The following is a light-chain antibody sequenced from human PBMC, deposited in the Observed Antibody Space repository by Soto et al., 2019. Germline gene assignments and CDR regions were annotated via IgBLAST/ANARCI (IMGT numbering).Light chain of an antibody. J-gene: IGKJ4*01. CDR2: DAS. Sequence: EIVLTQSPATLSLSPGERATLSCRASQSVSGYLAWYQQKPGQAPRLLIFDASNRATGIPARFSGSGSGTDFTLTSSSRELEDFADYYCQQRSNWPKLTFGGGTKVEIK. CDR3: QQRSNWPKLT. V-gene: IGKV3-11*01. CDR1: QSVSGY.